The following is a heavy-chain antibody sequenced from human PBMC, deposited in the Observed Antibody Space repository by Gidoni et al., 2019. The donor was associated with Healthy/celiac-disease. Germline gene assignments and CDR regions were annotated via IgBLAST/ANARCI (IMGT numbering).Heavy chain of an antibody. J-gene: IGHJ3*02. CDR3: ARGGPWVRGVNYAFDI. Sequence: QVQLQQWGAGLLKPSETLSLTCAVYGGSFSGYYWSWIRQPPGKGLEWIGEINHRGSTNYNPSLKSRVTISVDTSKNQFSLKLSSVTAADTAVYYCARGGPWVRGVNYAFDIWGQGTMVTVSS. CDR1: GGSFSGYY. V-gene: IGHV4-34*01. D-gene: IGHD3-10*01. CDR2: INHRGST.